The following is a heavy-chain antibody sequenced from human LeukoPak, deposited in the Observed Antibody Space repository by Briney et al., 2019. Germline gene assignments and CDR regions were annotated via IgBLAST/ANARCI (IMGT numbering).Heavy chain of an antibody. CDR1: GFTSSSYA. CDR3: AKDLRYSSGFDY. CDR2: ISGSGGTT. D-gene: IGHD6-19*01. J-gene: IGHJ4*02. Sequence: PGGSLRLSCAASGFTSSSYAMSWVRQAPGKGLEWVSGISGSGGTTYYADSVQGRFTISRDNSKKTLFLQMSSLRAEDTAVYYCAKDLRYSSGFDYWGQGTLVTVSS. V-gene: IGHV3-23*01.